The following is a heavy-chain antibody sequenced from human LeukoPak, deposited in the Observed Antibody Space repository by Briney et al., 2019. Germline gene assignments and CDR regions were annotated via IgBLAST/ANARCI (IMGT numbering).Heavy chain of an antibody. J-gene: IGHJ4*02. D-gene: IGHD5-18*01. CDR3: ARDQGYSSGHSFDY. Sequence: GGSLRLSCAASGFTFSSYSMHWVRQAPGKGLEWVALISYDGSNKYYADSVKGRFTISRDNSKNTLYLQMNSLRAEDTALYYCARDQGYSSGHSFDYWGQGTLDTVSS. V-gene: IGHV3-30*04. CDR2: ISYDGSNK. CDR1: GFTFSSYS.